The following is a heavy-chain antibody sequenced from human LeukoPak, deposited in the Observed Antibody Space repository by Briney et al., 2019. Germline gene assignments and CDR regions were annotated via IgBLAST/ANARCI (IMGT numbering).Heavy chain of an antibody. CDR2: ISGSGGST. CDR3: AKFFGGDSSGYYPHAFDI. D-gene: IGHD3-22*01. CDR1: GFTFSSYA. J-gene: IGHJ3*02. V-gene: IGHV3-23*01. Sequence: GGSLRLSCAASGFTFSSYAMSWVRQAPGKGLEWVSAISGSGGSTYYADSVKGRFTISRDNSKNTLYLQMNSLRAEDTAVYYCAKFFGGDSSGYYPHAFDIWGQGTMVTVSS.